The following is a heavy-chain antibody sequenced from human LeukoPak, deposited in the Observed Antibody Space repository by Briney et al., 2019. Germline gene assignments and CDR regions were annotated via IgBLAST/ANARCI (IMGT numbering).Heavy chain of an antibody. CDR2: VFYSGTT. CDR3: ARDYYDSRGEAFDI. Sequence: SETLSLTCTVSGGSIGSHYWSWIRQPPGKGLEWIGYVFYSGTTNYNPSLKSRVTVSVDTSKNQFSLKLSSVTAADTAVYYCARDYYDSRGEAFDIWGLGTMVTVSS. D-gene: IGHD3-22*01. V-gene: IGHV4-59*11. J-gene: IGHJ3*02. CDR1: GGSIGSHY.